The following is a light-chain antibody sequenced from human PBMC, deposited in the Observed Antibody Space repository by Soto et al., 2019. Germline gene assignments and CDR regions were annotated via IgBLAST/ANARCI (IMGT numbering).Light chain of an antibody. CDR3: QKYNSAPTT. J-gene: IGKJ2*01. CDR1: RDISSS. V-gene: IGKV1-27*01. CDR2: AAS. Sequence: DVQMTQSPSSLSASVGDRVTITCRASRDISSSLAWYQQKPGKVPKLLIYAASTLHAGVQSRFSGSGSGTLFTLTINSLQPEDVATYYCQKYNSAPTTFGRGTRLEIK.